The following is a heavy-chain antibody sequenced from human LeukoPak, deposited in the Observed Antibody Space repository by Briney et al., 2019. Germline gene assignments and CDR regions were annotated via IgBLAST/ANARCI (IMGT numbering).Heavy chain of an antibody. D-gene: IGHD1-26*01. CDR2: INPNSGGT. V-gene: IGHV1-2*06. CDR1: GYTFTGYY. CDR3: ATPWDRGDY. Sequence: ASVKVSCKASGYTFTGYYMHWVRQAPGQGLEWMGRINPNSGGTNYAQKFQGRVTITTDESTSTAYMELSSLRSEDTAVYYCATPWDRGDYWGQGTLVTVSS. J-gene: IGHJ4*02.